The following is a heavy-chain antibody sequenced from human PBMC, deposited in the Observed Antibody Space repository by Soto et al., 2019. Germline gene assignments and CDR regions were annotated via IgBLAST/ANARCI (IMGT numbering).Heavy chain of an antibody. V-gene: IGHV4-59*01. CDR1: GGSISSYY. CDR2: IYYSGST. CDR3: ARSYYDILTGYYRLGYFDY. Sequence: QVQLQESGPGLVKPSETLSLTCTVSGGSISSYYWSWIRQPPGKGLEWIGYIYYSGSTNYNPSLKSRFTISVDTSKNQFSLKLSSVTAADTAVYYCARSYYDILTGYYRLGYFDYWGQGTLVTVSS. D-gene: IGHD3-9*01. J-gene: IGHJ4*02.